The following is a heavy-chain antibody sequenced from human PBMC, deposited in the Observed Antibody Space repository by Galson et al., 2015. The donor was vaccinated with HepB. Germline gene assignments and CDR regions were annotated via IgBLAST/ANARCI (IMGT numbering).Heavy chain of an antibody. Sequence: SLRLSCAVSGFDFNIYAMHWVRQTPGKGLEWVALISFDGNNKHYVDSVKGRFIISRDDSKNTVYLQMNRLRAEDTAIYYCARNGVGGDIDYWGQGTLVTVSS. CDR2: ISFDGNNK. J-gene: IGHJ4*02. V-gene: IGHV3-30*03. CDR3: ARNGVGGDIDY. D-gene: IGHD2-21*02. CDR1: GFDFNIYA.